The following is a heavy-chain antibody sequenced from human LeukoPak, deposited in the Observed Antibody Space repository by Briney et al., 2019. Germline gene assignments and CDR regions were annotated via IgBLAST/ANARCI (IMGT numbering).Heavy chain of an antibody. J-gene: IGHJ4*02. CDR2: IKGDESAR. V-gene: IGHV3-7*01. Sequence: GGSLRLFCAASGFTFSTYWMAWVRQPPGKGLEWVANIKGDESARHQADSVKGRFTISRDNAKKSVYLQMSSLRGEDTAVYYCARDVGGSLDYWGQGTLVTVSS. CDR1: GFTFSTYW. D-gene: IGHD1-26*01. CDR3: ARDVGGSLDY.